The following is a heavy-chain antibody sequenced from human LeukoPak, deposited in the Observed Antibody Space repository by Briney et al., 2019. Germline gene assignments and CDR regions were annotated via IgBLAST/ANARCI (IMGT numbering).Heavy chain of an antibody. CDR1: GFTFSSYW. CDR2: ISGDGSST. V-gene: IGHV3-74*01. Sequence: PGGSLRLSCAASGFTFSSYWMHWVRQAPGKGLVWVSRISGDGSSTSYTDSVRGRFTISRDNAENTLFLQMNSLRAEDTAVNYCARSSAGFDNWGQGTLVTVSS. D-gene: IGHD3-22*01. J-gene: IGHJ4*02. CDR3: ARSSAGFDN.